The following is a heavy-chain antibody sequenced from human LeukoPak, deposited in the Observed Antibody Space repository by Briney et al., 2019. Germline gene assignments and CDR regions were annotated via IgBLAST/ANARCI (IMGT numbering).Heavy chain of an antibody. D-gene: IGHD7-27*01. CDR1: GFNFSSHW. V-gene: IGHV3-7*03. CDR3: ARDLGMDY. CDR2: IGQDGTEK. Sequence: PGGSLRLSCATSGFNFSSHWVSWVRQAPGKGLEWVANIGQDGTEKNYVDSVKGRFTISRDNAKNSLYLQMSSLRSEDTAVYYCARDLGMDYWGQGTLVTVSS. J-gene: IGHJ4*02.